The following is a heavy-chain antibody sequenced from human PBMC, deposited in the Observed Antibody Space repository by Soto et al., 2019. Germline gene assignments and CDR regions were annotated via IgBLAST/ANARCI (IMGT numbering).Heavy chain of an antibody. Sequence: LETLPHPCTVAGGSSSSYDWRWIRQPTGKGLEWIGYIYYSGSTNYNPSLKSRVTISVDTSKNQFSLKLSSVTAADTAVYYCARARFGELLYRFLDPWGQGTLVTVSS. CDR3: ARARFGELLYRFLDP. CDR1: GGSSSSYD. J-gene: IGHJ5*02. CDR2: IYYSGST. V-gene: IGHV4-59*01. D-gene: IGHD3-10*01.